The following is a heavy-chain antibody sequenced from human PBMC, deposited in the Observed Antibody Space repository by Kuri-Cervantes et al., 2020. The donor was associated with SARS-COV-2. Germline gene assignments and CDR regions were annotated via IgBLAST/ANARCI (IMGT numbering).Heavy chain of an antibody. J-gene: IGHJ6*03. CDR2: INPNSGGT. V-gene: IGHV1-2*04. Sequence: GESLKISCKASGYTFTGYYMHWVRQAPGQGLEWMGWINPNSGGTNYAQKFQGWVTMTRNTSISTAYMELSSLRSEDTAVYYCARGLIHGYYYYYMDVWGKGTTVTVSS. CDR1: GYTFTGYY. D-gene: IGHD3-16*01. CDR3: ARGLIHGYYYYYMDV.